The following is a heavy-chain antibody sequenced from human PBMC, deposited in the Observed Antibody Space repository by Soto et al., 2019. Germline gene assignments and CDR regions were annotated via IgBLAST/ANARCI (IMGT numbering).Heavy chain of an antibody. J-gene: IGHJ3*02. Sequence: SVKVSCKASGGTFSSYAISWVRQAPGQGLEWMGGIIPIFGTANYTQKFQGRVTITADKSTSTAYMELSSLRSEDTAVYYCARDPHDIVVVEPADAFDIWGQGTMVTVSS. D-gene: IGHD2-2*01. CDR3: ARDPHDIVVVEPADAFDI. CDR1: GGTFSSYA. CDR2: IIPIFGTA. V-gene: IGHV1-69*06.